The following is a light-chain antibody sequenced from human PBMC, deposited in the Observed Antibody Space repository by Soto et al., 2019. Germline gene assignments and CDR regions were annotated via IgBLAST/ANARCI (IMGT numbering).Light chain of an antibody. CDR3: SSYAGSTTYV. CDR1: SSDIGAYNY. CDR2: EVN. Sequence: QSALTQPPSASGSPGQSVTISCTGTSSDIGAYNYVSWYQQHPGKAPKLMIYEVNKRPSGVPDRFSGSKSGNTASLTVSGLQAEDETDYYCSSYAGSTTYVFRTGTKVPVL. V-gene: IGLV2-8*01. J-gene: IGLJ1*01.